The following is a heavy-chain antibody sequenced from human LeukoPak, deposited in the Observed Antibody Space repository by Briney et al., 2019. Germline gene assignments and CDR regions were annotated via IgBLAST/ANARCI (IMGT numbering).Heavy chain of an antibody. CDR2: IKQDGGEK. D-gene: IGHD6-19*01. Sequence: PGGSLRLSCAVSGFTFSRYWMSWVRQAPGKGLEWVANIKQDGGEKNYVDSVKGRFTISRDNAQNSLYLQMSSLRAEDTAVYYCARALRYSSGWFDYWGQGTLVTVSS. V-gene: IGHV3-7*05. J-gene: IGHJ4*02. CDR3: ARALRYSSGWFDY. CDR1: GFTFSRYW.